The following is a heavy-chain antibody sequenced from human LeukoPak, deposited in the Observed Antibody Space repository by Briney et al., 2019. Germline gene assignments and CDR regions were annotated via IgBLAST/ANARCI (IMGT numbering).Heavy chain of an antibody. CDR3: ARSMVEMATYDAFDI. CDR2: ISYDRSNK. CDR1: GFTFSSYA. J-gene: IGHJ3*02. D-gene: IGHD5-24*01. V-gene: IGHV3-30*04. Sequence: GGFLRLSCAASGFTFSSYAMHWVRQAPGKGLEWVAVISYDRSNKYYADSVKGRFTISRDNSKNTLYLQMNSLRAEDTAVYYCARSMVEMATYDAFDIWGQGTMVTVSS.